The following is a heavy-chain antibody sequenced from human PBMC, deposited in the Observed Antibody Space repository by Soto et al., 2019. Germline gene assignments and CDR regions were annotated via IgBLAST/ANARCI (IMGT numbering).Heavy chain of an antibody. D-gene: IGHD3-22*01. CDR1: GGSISSGGYY. Sequence: ASETLSLTCTVSGGSISSGGYYWSWIRQHPGKGLEWIGYIYYSGSTYYNPSLKSRVTISVDTSKNQFSLKLSSVTAADTAVYYCARALSSGYYTGDNWFDPWGQGTLVTVSS. V-gene: IGHV4-31*03. CDR3: ARALSSGYYTGDNWFDP. CDR2: IYYSGST. J-gene: IGHJ5*02.